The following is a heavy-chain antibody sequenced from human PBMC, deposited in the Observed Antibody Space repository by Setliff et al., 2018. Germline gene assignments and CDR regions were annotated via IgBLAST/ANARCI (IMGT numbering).Heavy chain of an antibody. CDR2: IFTSGST. CDR3: AHSTTFDLHHDY. J-gene: IGHJ4*02. V-gene: IGHV4-4*09. D-gene: IGHD3-9*01. Sequence: NPSETLSLTCRVSGGSVSTFYWTWIRQPPGKGLEWIGYIFTSGSTQYNPSLTSRATISRDTSSNQFSLKLFSVTAADTAVYYCAHSTTFDLHHDYWGQGALVTVSS. CDR1: GGSVSTFY.